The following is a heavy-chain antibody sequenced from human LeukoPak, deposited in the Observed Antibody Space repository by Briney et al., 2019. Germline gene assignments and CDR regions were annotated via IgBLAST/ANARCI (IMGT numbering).Heavy chain of an antibody. CDR1: GFTFSSYA. Sequence: PGRSLRLSCAASGFTFSSYAMHWVRQAPGKGLEWVAVISYDGSNKYYADSVKGRFTISRDNSKNTLYLQMNSLRAEDTAVYYCARDIRSYWGGKGAFDIWGQGTMVTVSS. V-gene: IGHV3-30-3*01. CDR2: ISYDGSNK. CDR3: ARDIRSYWGGKGAFDI. J-gene: IGHJ3*02. D-gene: IGHD1-26*01.